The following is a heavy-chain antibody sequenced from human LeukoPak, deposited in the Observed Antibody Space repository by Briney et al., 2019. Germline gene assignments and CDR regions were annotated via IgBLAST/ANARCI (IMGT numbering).Heavy chain of an antibody. Sequence: GGSLRLSCAASGFTFSSYAMSWVRQAPGKGLEWVANIKQDGSEKYYVDSVKGRFTISRDNAKNSLYLQMNSLRAEDTAVYYCARDSSSPYYYYGMDVWGQGTTVTVSS. CDR2: IKQDGSEK. D-gene: IGHD2-15*01. CDR3: ARDSSSPYYYYGMDV. J-gene: IGHJ6*02. V-gene: IGHV3-7*01. CDR1: GFTFSSYA.